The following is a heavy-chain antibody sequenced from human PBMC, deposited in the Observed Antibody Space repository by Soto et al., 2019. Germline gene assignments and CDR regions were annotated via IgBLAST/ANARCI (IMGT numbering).Heavy chain of an antibody. CDR2: ISSSSSTI. CDR3: ARDSHGGLGYYGMDV. CDR1: GFTFSSYS. V-gene: IGHV3-48*02. D-gene: IGHD4-17*01. Sequence: GGSLRLSCAASGFTFSSYSMNWVRQSPGKGLEWVSYISSSSSTIYYADSVKGRFTISRDNAKNSLYLQMNSLRDEDTAVYYCARDSHGGLGYYGMDVWGQGTTVTVSS. J-gene: IGHJ6*02.